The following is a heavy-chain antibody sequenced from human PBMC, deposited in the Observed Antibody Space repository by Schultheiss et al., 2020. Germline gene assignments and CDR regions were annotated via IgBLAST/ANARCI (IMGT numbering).Heavy chain of an antibody. Sequence: SGPTLVKPTQTLTLTCTFSGFSLSTSGMCVSWIRQPPGKALEWLARIDWDDDKYYSTSLKSRLTISKDTSKSQVVLTMTNMDPVDTATYYCARIGYYYYCMDVWGQGTTVTVSS. V-gene: IGHV2-70*11. CDR1: GFSLSTSGMC. J-gene: IGHJ6*02. CDR2: IDWDDDK. CDR3: ARIGYYYYCMDV.